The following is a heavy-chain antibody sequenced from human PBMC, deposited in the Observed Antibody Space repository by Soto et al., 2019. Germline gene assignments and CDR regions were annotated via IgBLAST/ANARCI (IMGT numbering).Heavy chain of an antibody. V-gene: IGHV1-8*01. CDR3: ARASSGYGFDAFDI. CDR1: GYTFTSDN. CDR2: MNPNSGNA. D-gene: IGHD5-12*01. J-gene: IGHJ3*02. Sequence: ASVKVSCKASGYTFTSDNVNWVRQATGQGLEWMGWMNPNSGNAGYAQNFQGRVTLTRNTSIGTAYMEMSSLRSDDTAVYYCARASSGYGFDAFDIWGQGTMVTVSS.